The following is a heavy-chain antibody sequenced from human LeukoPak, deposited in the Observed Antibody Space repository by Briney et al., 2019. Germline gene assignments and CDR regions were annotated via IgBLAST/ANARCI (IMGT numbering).Heavy chain of an antibody. D-gene: IGHD6-13*01. J-gene: IGHJ6*02. Sequence: GGSLRLSCAASGFALSRYWMHWVRRAPGKGLVWVSRIDTDVSLTNYADSVRGRFTISRDNAKNTLYLQMNSLRAEDTAVYYCARDIAAARYYYYGMDVWGQGTTVTVSS. CDR2: IDTDVSLT. CDR1: GFALSRYW. V-gene: IGHV3-74*01. CDR3: ARDIAAARYYYYGMDV.